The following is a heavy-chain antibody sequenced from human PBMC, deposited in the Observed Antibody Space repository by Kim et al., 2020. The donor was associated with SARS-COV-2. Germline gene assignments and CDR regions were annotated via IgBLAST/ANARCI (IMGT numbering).Heavy chain of an antibody. D-gene: IGHD5-12*01. CDR3: ARHVGRWLPLIPSSFDY. CDR1: GGSISSSSYY. Sequence: SETLSLTCTVSGGSISSSSYYWGWIRQPPGKGLEWIGSLYYSGSTYHNPSLKSRVTISVDTTKNQFSLKLSSVTAADTAVYYCARHVGRWLPLIPSSFDYWGQGTLVTVSS. J-gene: IGHJ4*02. V-gene: IGHV4-39*01. CDR2: LYYSGST.